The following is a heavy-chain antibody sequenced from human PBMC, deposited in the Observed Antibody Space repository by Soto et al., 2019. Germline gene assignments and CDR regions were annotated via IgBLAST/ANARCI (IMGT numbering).Heavy chain of an antibody. Sequence: SETLSPTCTVSGGSISSYYWSWIRQPPGKGLEWIGYIYYSGSTNYNPSLKSRVTISVDTSKNQFSLKLSSVTAADTAVYYCPRRGASSTVTTNYYYYYMDVWGKGTTVTVSS. CDR2: IYYSGST. J-gene: IGHJ6*03. V-gene: IGHV4-59*08. CDR1: GGSISSYY. CDR3: PRRGASSTVTTNYYYYYMDV. D-gene: IGHD4-4*01.